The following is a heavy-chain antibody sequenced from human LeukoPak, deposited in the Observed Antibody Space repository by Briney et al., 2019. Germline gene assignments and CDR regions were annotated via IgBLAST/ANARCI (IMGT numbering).Heavy chain of an antibody. CDR2: ISGYNAKT. Sequence: ASVKVSCKASGYMFSSYYITWVRQAPGQGLEWMGWISGYNAKTNYAQKFQGRVTMTTDTSTRTAYLELRSLSSDDTAVYYCTRTRDYFATTRYFDYWGQGTLVTVSS. CDR3: TRTRDYFATTRYFDY. D-gene: IGHD1-26*01. CDR1: GYMFSSYY. V-gene: IGHV1-18*01. J-gene: IGHJ4*02.